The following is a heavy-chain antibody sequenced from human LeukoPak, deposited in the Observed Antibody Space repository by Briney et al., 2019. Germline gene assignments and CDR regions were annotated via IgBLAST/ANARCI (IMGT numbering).Heavy chain of an antibody. D-gene: IGHD1-1*01. CDR1: GLSVRNEY. J-gene: IGHJ3*02. CDR2: MFSGGYT. V-gene: IGHV3-53*01. CDR3: TRDTGASAAGTIVADAPDI. Sequence: GGSLRLSCTASGLSVRNEYMSWVRQTPGKGLEWVAVMFSGGYTSYADSVKGRFTLSRDNSENILYLQMDNLRVEDTAIYYCTRDTGASAAGTIVADAPDIWGQGIMVTVSS.